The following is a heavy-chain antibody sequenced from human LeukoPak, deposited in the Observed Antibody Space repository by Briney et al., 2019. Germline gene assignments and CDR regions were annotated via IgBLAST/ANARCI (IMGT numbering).Heavy chain of an antibody. CDR3: ARDTSDYYDSSGVDY. CDR2: ISAYNGNT. V-gene: IGHV1-18*01. D-gene: IGHD3-22*01. Sequence: ASVKVSCKASGYTFTSYGISWVRQAPGQGLEWMGWISAYNGNTNYAQKLQGRVTMTTDTSTSTAYMELRSLRSDDTAVYYCARDTSDYYDSSGVDYWGQGTLDTVSS. CDR1: GYTFTSYG. J-gene: IGHJ4*02.